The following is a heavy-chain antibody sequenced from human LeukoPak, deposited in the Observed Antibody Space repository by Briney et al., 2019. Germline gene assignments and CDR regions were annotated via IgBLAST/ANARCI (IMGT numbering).Heavy chain of an antibody. V-gene: IGHV4-38-2*02. CDR2: IYHSGST. CDR3: ARGDDITIFGIIITDGFDY. D-gene: IGHD3-3*01. J-gene: IGHJ4*02. CDR1: GYSISSGYY. Sequence: PSETLSLTCTVSGYSISSGYYWGWSRPPPGRGLEWFGSIYHSGSTYYNPSLKSRVTISVDTSKNQFSLKLRSVTATDTAVYYCARGDDITIFGIIITDGFDYWGQGTLVTVSS.